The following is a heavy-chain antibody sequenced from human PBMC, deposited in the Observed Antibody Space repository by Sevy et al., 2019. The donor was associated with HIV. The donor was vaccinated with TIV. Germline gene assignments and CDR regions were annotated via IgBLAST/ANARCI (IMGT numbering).Heavy chain of an antibody. CDR1: GYTFTSYD. CDR2: MNPNRGNT. J-gene: IGHJ6*02. D-gene: IGHD5-18*01. V-gene: IGHV1-8*01. CDR3: ARGFPGTAMVRYYHYGMDV. Sequence: ASVKVSCKASGYTFTSYDINWVRQATGQGLEWVGWMNPNRGNTGYAQKFQGRVTMTRYTSISTAYMELSSLRSEDTAVYYCARGFPGTAMVRYYHYGMDVWGQGTTVTVSS.